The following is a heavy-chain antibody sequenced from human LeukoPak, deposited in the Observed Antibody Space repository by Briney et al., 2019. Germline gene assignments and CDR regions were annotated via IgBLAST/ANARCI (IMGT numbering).Heavy chain of an antibody. J-gene: IGHJ6*02. Sequence: GSLRLSCAASGFTFSSYAMRWVRQAPGKGLGWVSAINGSGGSTYYADSVKGRFTISRDNSKNTLYLQMNSLRAEDTAVYYCAIPAYDVLTGYPRDYYYGMDVWGQGTTVTVSS. D-gene: IGHD3-9*01. V-gene: IGHV3-23*01. CDR2: INGSGGST. CDR1: GFTFSSYA. CDR3: AIPAYDVLTGYPRDYYYGMDV.